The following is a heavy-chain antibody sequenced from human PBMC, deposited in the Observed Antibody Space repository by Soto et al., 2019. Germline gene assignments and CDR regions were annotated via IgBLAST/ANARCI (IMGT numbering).Heavy chain of an antibody. Sequence: SETLSLTCTVSGGSISSGGYYWSWIRQHPGKGLEWIGYIYYSGSTYYNPSLKSRVTISVDTSKNQFSLKLSSVTAAGTAVYYCARYQRVAARPYYYYGMDVWGQGTTVTVSS. CDR2: IYYSGST. J-gene: IGHJ6*02. V-gene: IGHV4-31*03. CDR1: GGSISSGGYY. D-gene: IGHD6-6*01. CDR3: ARYQRVAARPYYYYGMDV.